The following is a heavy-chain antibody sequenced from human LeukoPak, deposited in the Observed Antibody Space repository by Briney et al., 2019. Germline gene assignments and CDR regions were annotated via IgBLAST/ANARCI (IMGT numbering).Heavy chain of an antibody. CDR1: GFTFSSYA. CDR2: ISGSGGST. D-gene: IGHD3-22*01. J-gene: IGHJ4*02. CDR3: ARDMAKKNTYYYDSSGSPDY. V-gene: IGHV3-23*01. Sequence: GGSLRLSCAASGFTFSSYAMSWVRQAPGKGLDWVSAISGSGGSTYYADSVKGRFTISRDNSKNTLYLQMNSLRAEDTAVYYCARDMAKKNTYYYDSSGSPDYWGQGTLVTVSS.